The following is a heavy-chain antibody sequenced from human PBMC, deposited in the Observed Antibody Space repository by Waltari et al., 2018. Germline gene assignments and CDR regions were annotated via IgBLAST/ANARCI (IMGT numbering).Heavy chain of an antibody. J-gene: IGHJ3*02. D-gene: IGHD6-19*01. Sequence: QVHLQESGPGLVKPSETLSLTCTVSGGPISSYYWSWIRQPPGKGLEWIGYIYYSGSTNYNPSLKSRVTISVDTSKNQFSLKLSSVTAADTAVYYCASLYSSGWYDAFDIWGQGTMVTVSS. CDR2: IYYSGST. CDR1: GGPISSYY. V-gene: IGHV4-59*08. CDR3: ASLYSSGWYDAFDI.